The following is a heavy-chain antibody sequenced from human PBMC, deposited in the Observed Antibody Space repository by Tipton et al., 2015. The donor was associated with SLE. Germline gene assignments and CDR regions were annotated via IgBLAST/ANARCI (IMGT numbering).Heavy chain of an antibody. CDR2: INHSGST. V-gene: IGHV4-34*01. Sequence: LSLTCAVYGGSFSGYYWSWIRQPPGKGLEWIGEINHSGSTNYNPSLKSRVTISVDTSKNQFSLKLSSVTAADTAVYYCVCGEQLVQTGYWGQGTLVTVSS. D-gene: IGHD6-6*01. CDR3: VCGEQLVQTGY. CDR1: GGSFSGYY. J-gene: IGHJ4*02.